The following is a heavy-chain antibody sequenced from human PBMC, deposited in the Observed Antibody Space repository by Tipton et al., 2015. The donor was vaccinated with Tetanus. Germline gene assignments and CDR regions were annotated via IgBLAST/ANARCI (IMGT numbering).Heavy chain of an antibody. CDR3: VRQINGGAMN. D-gene: IGHD3-16*01. CDR2: ISSTSSYI. Sequence: SLRLSCAVSGFVFSSYTMNWVRQAPGKGLEWVASISSTSSYIYYADSVKGRFIISRDNAKNSLYLQMSSLRVEDTAVYYCVRQINGGAMNWGQGTLLTVSP. J-gene: IGHJ4*02. CDR1: GFVFSSYT. V-gene: IGHV3-21*01.